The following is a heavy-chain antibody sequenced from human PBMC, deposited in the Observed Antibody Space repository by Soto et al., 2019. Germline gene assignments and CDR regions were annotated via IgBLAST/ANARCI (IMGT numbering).Heavy chain of an antibody. Sequence: KPXETLSLTCPVSGVSISSYYWSWIRQPPGKGLEWIGYIYYSGSTNYNPSLKSRVTISVDTSKNQFSLKLSSVTAADTAVYYCASGIEARPNPYYYYYGMDVWGQGTTVTVSS. V-gene: IGHV4-59*01. CDR1: GVSISSYY. D-gene: IGHD6-6*01. J-gene: IGHJ6*02. CDR3: ASGIEARPNPYYYYYGMDV. CDR2: IYYSGST.